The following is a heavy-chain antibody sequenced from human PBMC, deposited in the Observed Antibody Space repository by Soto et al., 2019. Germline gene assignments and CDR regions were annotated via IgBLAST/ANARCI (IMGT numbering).Heavy chain of an antibody. D-gene: IGHD1-26*01. V-gene: IGHV1-69*01. CDR2: IIPMFGTP. CDR3: VGGRDQPPVGLYFES. Sequence: QVQLVQSGAEVKKPGSSVKVSCKASGGAFTDYIFDWVRQAPGQGLEWMGGIIPMFGTPKYAQKFQHRVTISADVSTGTAYMELTRLRFDDTAVYYCVGGRDQPPVGLYFESWGEGTRVTVSS. J-gene: IGHJ4*02. CDR1: GGAFTDYI.